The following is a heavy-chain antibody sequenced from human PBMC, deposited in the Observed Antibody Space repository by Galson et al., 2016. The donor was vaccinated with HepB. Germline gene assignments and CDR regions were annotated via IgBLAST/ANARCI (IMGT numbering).Heavy chain of an antibody. J-gene: IGHJ4*02. D-gene: IGHD3-22*01. Sequence: SLRLSCAASGFTFSRFWMTWVRQAPGKGLEWVANINEDGSEKNYVDSVKGRFTISRDNAKNSLFLQMNSLRAEDTALYYCAILEDYSDSSGGVDPFDYWGQGILVSVSS. CDR3: AILEDYSDSSGGVDPFDY. CDR1: GFTFSRFW. V-gene: IGHV3-7*01. CDR2: INEDGSEK.